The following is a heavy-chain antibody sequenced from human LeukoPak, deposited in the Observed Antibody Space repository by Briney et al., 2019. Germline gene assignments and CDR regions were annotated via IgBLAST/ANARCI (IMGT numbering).Heavy chain of an antibody. J-gene: IGHJ4*02. CDR1: GFTFSNFA. D-gene: IGHD3-16*01. CDR3: AKVGVGWVAFEY. CDR2: ISDSGGGT. V-gene: IGHV3-23*01. Sequence: GSLGLSCAASGFTFSNFAMSWVRQAPGKGLQWVSAISDSGGGTFYADSVKGRFTISRDNSKNTLYLQMNSLRAEDTAVYYCAKVGVGWVAFEYWGQGTLVTVSS.